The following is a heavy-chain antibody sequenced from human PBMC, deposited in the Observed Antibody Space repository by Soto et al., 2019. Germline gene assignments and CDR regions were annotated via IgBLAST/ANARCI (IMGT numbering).Heavy chain of an antibody. J-gene: IGHJ3*02. D-gene: IGHD3-3*01. CDR1: GGSISSYY. CDR2: IYYSGST. Sequence: SETLSLTCTVSGGSISSYYWSWIRQPPGKGLEWIGYIYYSGSTNYNPSLKSRVTISVDTSKNQFSLKLSSVTAADTAVYYCARGHYDFWSGYYLDAFDIWGQGTMVTVSS. V-gene: IGHV4-59*01. CDR3: ARGHYDFWSGYYLDAFDI.